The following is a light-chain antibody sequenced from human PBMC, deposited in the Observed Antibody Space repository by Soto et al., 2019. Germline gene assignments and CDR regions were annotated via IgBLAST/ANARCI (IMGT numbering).Light chain of an antibody. CDR1: SGXXGGYNY. CDR3: SSYAGSNNFEV. J-gene: IGLJ3*02. V-gene: IGLV2-8*01. Sequence: QSALTQPPSASGSPGQSVTISCXGTSGXXGGYNYVSWYQQHPGKAPKLMIYEVNKRPSGVPDRFSGSKSGNTASLTVSGLQAEDEADYYCSSYAGSNNFEVFGGGTKLTVL. CDR2: EVN.